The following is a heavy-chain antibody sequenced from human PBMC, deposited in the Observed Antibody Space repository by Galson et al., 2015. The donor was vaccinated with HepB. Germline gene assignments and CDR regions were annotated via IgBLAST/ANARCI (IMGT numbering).Heavy chain of an antibody. Sequence: SVKVSCKASGYNFATSAMNWVRQAPGQGLEWMGWINIDTGESTYAQGFTGRFAFTLDRAVNTAHLQISSLEAEDTAVYYCARDSMVWGQGTLVTVFS. CDR1: GYNFATSA. J-gene: IGHJ4*02. D-gene: IGHD2/OR15-2a*01. V-gene: IGHV7-4-1*02. CDR2: INIDTGES. CDR3: ARDSMV.